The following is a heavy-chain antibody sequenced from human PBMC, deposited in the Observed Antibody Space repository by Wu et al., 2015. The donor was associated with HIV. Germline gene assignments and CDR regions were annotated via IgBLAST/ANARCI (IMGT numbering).Heavy chain of an antibody. CDR1: GGAFSSYA. Sequence: QVQLVQSGAEVKKPGSSVKVSCKASGGAFSSYAVSWVRQAPGQGLEWMGGIIPSFGTPNYAQKFQGRVTITTDESTATVYMELSSLRSDDTAVYYCARVAANNWFDPWGQGTLVTVSS. V-gene: IGHV1-69*05. CDR2: IIPSFGTP. CDR3: ARVAANNWFDP. J-gene: IGHJ5*02. D-gene: IGHD2-15*01.